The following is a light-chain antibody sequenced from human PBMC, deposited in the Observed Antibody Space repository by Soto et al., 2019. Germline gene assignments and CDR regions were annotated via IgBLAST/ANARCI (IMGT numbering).Light chain of an antibody. V-gene: IGLV2-23*01. CDR3: CSYAGATTYV. Sequence: QSALTQPASVSGSPGQSITISCTGTSSTVGGFNVVSWYQQHPGKAPKVIIYEGIKRPSGISNRFSGSNSGSTASLTISGLQDEEEADYYRCSYAGATTYVFGTGTKVTVL. J-gene: IGLJ1*01. CDR1: SSTVGGFNV. CDR2: EGI.